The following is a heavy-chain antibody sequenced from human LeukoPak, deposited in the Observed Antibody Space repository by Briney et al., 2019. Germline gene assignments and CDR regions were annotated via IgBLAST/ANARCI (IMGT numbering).Heavy chain of an antibody. CDR2: ISAYNGNT. Sequence: ASVKVSCKASGYTFTSYGISWVRQAPGQGLEWMGWISAYNGNTNYAQKLQGRVTMTTDTSTSTAYMELRSLRSDDTAVYYCARDLRDIVVVVAATSFDYWGQGTRVTVSS. CDR3: ARDLRDIVVVVAATSFDY. J-gene: IGHJ4*02. CDR1: GYTFTSYG. D-gene: IGHD2-15*01. V-gene: IGHV1-18*01.